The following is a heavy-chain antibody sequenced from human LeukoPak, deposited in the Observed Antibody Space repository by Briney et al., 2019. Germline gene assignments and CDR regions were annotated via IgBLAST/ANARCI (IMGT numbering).Heavy chain of an antibody. J-gene: IGHJ4*02. Sequence: SETLSLTCTVSGGSISSDFWTWIRQPPGKGLEWIGYIYYGGSTNYNPSLKSRVTISIDTSKNQFSLKLSSVTAADTAVYYCARRRGGWPFDYWGQGTLVTVSS. D-gene: IGHD6-19*01. V-gene: IGHV4-59*08. CDR1: GGSISSDF. CDR2: IYYGGST. CDR3: ARRRGGWPFDY.